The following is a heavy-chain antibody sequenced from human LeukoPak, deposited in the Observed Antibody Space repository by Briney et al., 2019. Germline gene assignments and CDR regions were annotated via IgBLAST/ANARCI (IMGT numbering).Heavy chain of an antibody. CDR1: GFTSSSYG. V-gene: IGHV3-30*02. Sequence: PGGSLRLSCAASGFTSSSYGMHWVRQAPGKGLEWVAFIRYDGSNKYYADSVKGRFTISRDNSKNTLFLQMNSLRAEDTAVYYCAKVGLTVTTILDYFDYWGQGTLVTVSS. D-gene: IGHD4-11*01. J-gene: IGHJ4*02. CDR3: AKVGLTVTTILDYFDY. CDR2: IRYDGSNK.